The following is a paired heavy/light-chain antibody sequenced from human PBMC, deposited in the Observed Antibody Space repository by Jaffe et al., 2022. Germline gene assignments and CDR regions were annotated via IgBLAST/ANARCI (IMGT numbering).Heavy chain of an antibody. CDR2: IYYSGST. Sequence: QVQLQESGPGLVKPSETLSLTCTVSGGSISSYYWSWIRQPPGKGLEWIGYIYYSGSTNYNPSLKSRVTISVDTSKNQFSLKLSSVTAADTAVYYCARGGNWNDEAWASGDAFDIWGQGTMVTVSS. D-gene: IGHD1-1*01. V-gene: IGHV4-59*01. J-gene: IGHJ3*02. CDR3: ARGGNWNDEAWASGDAFDI. CDR1: GGSISSYY.
Light chain of an antibody. Sequence: QSALTQPASVSGSPGQSITISCTGTSSDVGSYNLVSWYQQHPGKAPKLMIYEGSKRPSGVSNRFSGSKSGNTASLTISGLQAEDEADYYCCSYAGSSPYVFGTGTKVTVL. CDR3: CSYAGSSPYV. J-gene: IGLJ1*01. CDR2: EGS. V-gene: IGLV2-23*01. CDR1: SSDVGSYNL.